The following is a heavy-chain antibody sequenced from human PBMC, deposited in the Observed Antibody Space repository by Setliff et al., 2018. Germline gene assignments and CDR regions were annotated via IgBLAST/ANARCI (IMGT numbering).Heavy chain of an antibody. V-gene: IGHV3-23*05. CDR3: AKQGVVYGSDGIFGYFDF. Sequence: PGGSLRLSCATSGFTLSDYSMAWLRQAPGEGLEWVSDISGSGCSTIYYADSVKGRFTISIDNSNDTLHLHMNSLRAEDTAVYYCAKQGVVYGSDGIFGYFDFWGQGTLVTVSS. CDR1: GFTLSDYS. CDR2: ISGSGCSTI. D-gene: IGHD2-8*02. J-gene: IGHJ4*02.